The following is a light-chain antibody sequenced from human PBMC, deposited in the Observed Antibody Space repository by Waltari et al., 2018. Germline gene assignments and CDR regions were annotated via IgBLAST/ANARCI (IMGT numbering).Light chain of an antibody. CDR3: QAWDSGTAV. V-gene: IGLV3-1*01. Sequence: SYDLTQTPSLSVSPGQTAIITCSGDNLGDKYVCWYQQKSGQSPALVIYQDGRRPSGIPERFSGSNSGNTATLTISGTLIMDEAVYYCQAWDSGTAVFGGGTRLTVL. CDR1: NLGDKY. J-gene: IGLJ3*02. CDR2: QDG.